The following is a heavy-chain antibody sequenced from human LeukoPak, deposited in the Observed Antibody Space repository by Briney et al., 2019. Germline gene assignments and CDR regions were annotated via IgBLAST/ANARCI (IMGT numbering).Heavy chain of an antibody. J-gene: IGHJ4*02. Sequence: ASVKVSCKASGGTFSSYAISWVRQAPGQGLEWMGIINPSGGSTSYAQKFQGRVTMTRDTSTSTVYMELSSLRSEDTAVYYCARAPFYGDYPDYWGQGTLVTVSS. CDR2: INPSGGST. CDR3: ARAPFYGDYPDY. CDR1: GGTFSSYA. V-gene: IGHV1-46*01. D-gene: IGHD4-17*01.